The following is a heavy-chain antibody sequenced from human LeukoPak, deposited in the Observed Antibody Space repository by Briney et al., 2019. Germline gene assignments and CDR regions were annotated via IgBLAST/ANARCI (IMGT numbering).Heavy chain of an antibody. Sequence: GGSLRLSCAASGFTFSSYSMNWVRQAPGKRLEWVSSISSSSSYIYYADSVKGRFTISRDNAKNSLYLQMNSLRAEDTAVYYCARDADYDFYYFDYWGQGTLVTVSS. V-gene: IGHV3-21*01. J-gene: IGHJ4*02. CDR2: ISSSSSYI. CDR1: GFTFSSYS. CDR3: ARDADYDFYYFDY. D-gene: IGHD3-3*01.